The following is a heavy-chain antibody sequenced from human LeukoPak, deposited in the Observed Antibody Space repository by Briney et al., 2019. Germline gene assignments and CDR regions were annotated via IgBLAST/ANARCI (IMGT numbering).Heavy chain of an antibody. V-gene: IGHV4-59*08. CDR3: ARHTTVVPPHYFDY. D-gene: IGHD4-23*01. Sequence: SETLSLTCTVSGGSISSYYASWVRQPPGKGLEWIGYIYYSGSTNYNTSLKSRVTISLDTSKNQISLKLRSVTAADTAVYYCARHTTVVPPHYFDYWGQGTLVTVSS. CDR2: IYYSGST. J-gene: IGHJ4*02. CDR1: GGSISSYY.